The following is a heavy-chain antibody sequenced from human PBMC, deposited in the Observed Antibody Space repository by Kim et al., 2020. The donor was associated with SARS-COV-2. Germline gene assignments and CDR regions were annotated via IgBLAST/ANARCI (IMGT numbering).Heavy chain of an antibody. J-gene: IGHJ6*01. V-gene: IGHV4-34*01. CDR1: GGSFSGYY. Sequence: SETLSLTCAVYGGSFSGYYWSWIRQPPGKGLEWIGEINHSGSTNYNPSLKSRVTISVDTSKNQFSLKLSSVTAADTAVYYCARGGRRAMVRGVISYYYY. D-gene: IGHD3-10*01. CDR2: INHSGST. CDR3: ARGGRRAMVRGVISYYYY.